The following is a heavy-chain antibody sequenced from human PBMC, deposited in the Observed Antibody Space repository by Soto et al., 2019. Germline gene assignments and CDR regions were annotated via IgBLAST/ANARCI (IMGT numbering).Heavy chain of an antibody. CDR3: ARDSDCHSTSCFFPPHV. Sequence: PGGSLRLSCSASGFTFSDENMSWVRQVPGKGLEWVSGISGGGSYIFYADSVQGRFSISRDNPKNSLFLEMNSLRVEDTAVYYCARDSDCHSTSCFFPPHVWGQGTTATVSS. J-gene: IGHJ6*02. CDR2: ISGGGSYI. D-gene: IGHD2-2*01. V-gene: IGHV3-21*06. CDR1: GFTFSDEN.